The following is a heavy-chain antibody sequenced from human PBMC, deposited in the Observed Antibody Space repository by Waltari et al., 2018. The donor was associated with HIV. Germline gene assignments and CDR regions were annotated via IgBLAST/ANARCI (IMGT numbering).Heavy chain of an antibody. Sequence: EVQLVESGGGLVQPGGSLRLSCAASGFTSSSYSMNWVRQAPGKGLEWVSYISSSGSTIYYADSVRGRFTISRDNAKNSRYLQLNSLRAEDTAVYYCARDYSGTYADFDYWGQGTLVTVSS. V-gene: IGHV3-48*01. J-gene: IGHJ4*02. CDR2: ISSSGSTI. D-gene: IGHD1-26*01. CDR3: ARDYSGTYADFDY. CDR1: GFTSSSYS.